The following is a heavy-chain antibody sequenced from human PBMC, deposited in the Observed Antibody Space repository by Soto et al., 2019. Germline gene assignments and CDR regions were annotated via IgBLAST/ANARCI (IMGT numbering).Heavy chain of an antibody. CDR3: ARDRIMAAGTGKFYYYYGMDV. J-gene: IGHJ6*02. V-gene: IGHV3-33*01. CDR2: IWYDGSNK. D-gene: IGHD6-13*01. CDR1: GFTFSSYG. Sequence: GGSLRLSCAASGFTFSSYGMHWVRQAPGKGLEWVAVIWYDGSNKYYADSVKGRFTISRDNSKNTLYLQMNGLRAEDTVVYYCARDRIMAAGTGKFYYYYGMDVWGQGTTVTVSS.